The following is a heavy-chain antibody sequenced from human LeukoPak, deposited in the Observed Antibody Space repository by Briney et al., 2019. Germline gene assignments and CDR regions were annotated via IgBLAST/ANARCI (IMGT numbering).Heavy chain of an antibody. V-gene: IGHV3-23*01. CDR3: AKNSWSSVVYFDC. Sequence: PGGPLSLPCAVSGLPFRSYAMPGVRQAPGKGLEWVSTISIGAGSTYYADSVKGRFTISRDNSKSTLYLQMNSLRAEDTAVYYCAKNSWSSVVYFDCWGQGTLVAVSS. CDR2: ISIGAGST. J-gene: IGHJ4*02. D-gene: IGHD1-26*01. CDR1: GLPFRSYA.